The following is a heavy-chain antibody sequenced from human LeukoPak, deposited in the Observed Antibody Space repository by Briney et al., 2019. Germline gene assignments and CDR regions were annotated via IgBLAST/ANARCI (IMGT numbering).Heavy chain of an antibody. V-gene: IGHV3-66*01. CDR2: IYSGGST. CDR3: ARDTSAFGMDV. J-gene: IGHJ6*02. CDR1: GFTVSSNY. Sequence: PGGSLRLSCAASGFTVSSNYMSWVRQAPGKGLEWVSVIYSGGSTYYADSVKGRFTISRDNSENTLFLQMNSLRAEDTAVFYCARDTSAFGMDVWGQGTTVTVSS. D-gene: IGHD2/OR15-2a*01.